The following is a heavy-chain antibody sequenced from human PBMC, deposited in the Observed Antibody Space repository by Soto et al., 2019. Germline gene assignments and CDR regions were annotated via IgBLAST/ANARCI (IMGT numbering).Heavy chain of an antibody. V-gene: IGHV4-39*01. CDR3: ARLIRCKTTSCYSDY. CDR1: GGSISSSSYY. D-gene: IGHD2-2*01. J-gene: IGHJ4*02. CDR2: IYYSGTT. Sequence: QLQLQESGPGLMKPSETLSLTCTVSGGSISSSSYYWAWVRQPPGKGLEWIGSIYYSGTTYYNPSLKSRVTISEDTSKNQFSLKLSSVTAADTAVFYCARLIRCKTTSCYSDYWGQGTLVTVSS.